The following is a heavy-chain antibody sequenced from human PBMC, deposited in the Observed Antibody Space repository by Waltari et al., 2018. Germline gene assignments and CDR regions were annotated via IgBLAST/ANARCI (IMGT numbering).Heavy chain of an antibody. J-gene: IGHJ6*02. CDR3: ARGIISSGWYDYYYGMDV. CDR1: GGTFSSYT. D-gene: IGHD6-19*01. Sequence: QVQLVQSGAEVKTPGSSVKVSCKASGGTFSSYTISWVRQAHGQGLEWMGRIIPILGIANYAQKFQGRVTITADKSTSTAYMELSSLRSEDTAVYYCARGIISSGWYDYYYGMDVWGQGTTVTVSS. V-gene: IGHV1-69*02. CDR2: IIPILGIA.